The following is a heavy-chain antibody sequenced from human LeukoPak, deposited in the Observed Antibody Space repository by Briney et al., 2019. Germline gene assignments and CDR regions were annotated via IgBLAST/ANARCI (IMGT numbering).Heavy chain of an antibody. J-gene: IGHJ4*02. Sequence: GRSLRLSCAASGFTFSSYGMHWVRQAPGKGLEWVAVISYDGSNKYYADSVKGRFTISRDNSKNTLYLHMNSLRAEDTAVYYCAKESGGSFFYDYWGQGTLVTVSS. CDR1: GFTFSSYG. V-gene: IGHV3-30*18. D-gene: IGHD1-26*01. CDR2: ISYDGSNK. CDR3: AKESGGSFFYDY.